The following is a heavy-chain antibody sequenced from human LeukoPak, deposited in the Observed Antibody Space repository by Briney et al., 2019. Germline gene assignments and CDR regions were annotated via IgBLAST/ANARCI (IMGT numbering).Heavy chain of an antibody. CDR2: IDKEKNSYATAS. Sequence: PGGSLRLSCAASGFTFSGSAIHWVRQSFGKGLEWIGHIDKEKNSYATASAYAVSVEGRFTVSRDDSKNMAFLQMSGLKTEDTAQYFCTRDSGTYNWLDPWGQGTLVTVSS. V-gene: IGHV3-73*01. CDR1: GFTFSGSA. J-gene: IGHJ5*02. D-gene: IGHD1-26*01. CDR3: TRDSGTYNWLDP.